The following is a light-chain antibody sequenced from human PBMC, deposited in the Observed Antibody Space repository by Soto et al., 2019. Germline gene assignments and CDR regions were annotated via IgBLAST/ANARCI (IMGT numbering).Light chain of an antibody. V-gene: IGKV3-15*01. Sequence: EIVMTQSPATLSVPPGERVTLSCRASESVRSDLAWYQQKPGQTPRLLIYDGSTRAADIPVRFSGSGSGTEFTLTISSLQSEDFAVYYCQQYNDWPTITFGQGTRLET. CDR2: DGS. J-gene: IGKJ5*01. CDR3: QQYNDWPTIT. CDR1: ESVRSD.